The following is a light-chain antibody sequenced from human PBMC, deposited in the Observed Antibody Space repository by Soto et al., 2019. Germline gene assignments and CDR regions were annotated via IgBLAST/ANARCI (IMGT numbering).Light chain of an antibody. CDR1: SSDVGAYNY. Sequence: QSALTQPRSVSGSPGQSVTISCSGTSSDVGAYNYVSWYQQYPGKAPKLMIYDVSKRPSGVPDRFSGSKSGNTASLTISWLQAEDEADYFCCSYAGLLGGGTKLTVL. CDR2: DVS. CDR3: CSYAGL. V-gene: IGLV2-11*01. J-gene: IGLJ2*01.